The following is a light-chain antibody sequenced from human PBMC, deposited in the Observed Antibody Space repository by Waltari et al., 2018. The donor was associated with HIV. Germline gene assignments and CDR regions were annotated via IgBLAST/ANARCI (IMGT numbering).Light chain of an antibody. CDR3: QSYDSSLSSYV. J-gene: IGLJ1*01. CDR1: RPNLGAGFA. Sequence: QSVLTQPPSVSGAPGQRVTISCTGRRPNLGAGFAAPCYQPLPEIAPKLLINATINRHSGVPDRFSGSKSGTSASLAITGLQAEDEADYYCQSYDSSLSSYVFASGTRVTVL. V-gene: IGLV1-40*01. CDR2: ATI.